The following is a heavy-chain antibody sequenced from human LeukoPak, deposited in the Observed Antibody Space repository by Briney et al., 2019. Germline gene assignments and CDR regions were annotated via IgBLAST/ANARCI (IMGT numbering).Heavy chain of an antibody. CDR3: AKSLYGSGSYYNWFDP. D-gene: IGHD3-10*01. V-gene: IGHV4-38-2*02. Sequence: SETLSLTCTVSGYSISSGYYWGWIRQPPGKGLEWIGRIYHSGSTYYNPSLKGRVTISLDTSKNQFSLKLSSVTAADTAVYYCAKSLYGSGSYYNWFDPWGQGTLVTVSS. J-gene: IGHJ5*02. CDR2: IYHSGST. CDR1: GYSISSGYY.